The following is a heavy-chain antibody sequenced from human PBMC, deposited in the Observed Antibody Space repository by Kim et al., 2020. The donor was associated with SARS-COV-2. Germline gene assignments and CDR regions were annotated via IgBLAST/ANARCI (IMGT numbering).Heavy chain of an antibody. V-gene: IGHV4-61*01. Sequence: SETLSLTCTVSGDSVSSLSYYWSWIRHPAGKGLEWIGYLYHIGTTKYNPSLEGRVTISKDTSKNQFSLGLTSVTAADTAVYYCAAVGEYCDSHYWGQGSLVIVSS. CDR2: LYHIGTT. D-gene: IGHD3-10*01. CDR3: AAVGEYCDSHY. CDR1: GDSVSSLSYY. J-gene: IGHJ4*02.